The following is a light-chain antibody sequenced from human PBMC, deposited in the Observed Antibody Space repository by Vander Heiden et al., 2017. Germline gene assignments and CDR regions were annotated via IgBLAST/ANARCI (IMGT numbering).Light chain of an antibody. Sequence: QSALTQPASVSGSPVQSITIPFSGTSSDIGAYNYVSWFQHHPDKAPKLIIYDVSSRPSGVSNRFSGSKSVNTASLTISGLLPEDEADYFCSSETSTSTLYVFGTGTKVTVL. V-gene: IGLV2-14*03. CDR3: SSETSTSTLYV. CDR2: DVS. J-gene: IGLJ1*01. CDR1: SSDIGAYNY.